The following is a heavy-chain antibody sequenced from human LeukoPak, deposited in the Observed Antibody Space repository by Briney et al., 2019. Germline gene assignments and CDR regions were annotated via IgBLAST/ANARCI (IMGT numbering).Heavy chain of an antibody. J-gene: IGHJ4*02. CDR1: GGSISSYY. D-gene: IGHD3-10*01. CDR3: ARGAKLSLGKYYGSGSYYSY. Sequence: SETLSLTCTVSGGSISSYYWSWIRQPAGKGLEWIGRIYTSGSTNYNPSLKSRVTISVDTSKNQFSLKLSSVTTADTAVYYCARGAKLSLGKYYGSGSYYSYWGQGTLVTVSS. CDR2: IYTSGST. V-gene: IGHV4-4*07.